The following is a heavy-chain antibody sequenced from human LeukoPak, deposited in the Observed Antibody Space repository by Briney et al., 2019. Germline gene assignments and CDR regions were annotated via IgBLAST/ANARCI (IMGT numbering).Heavy chain of an antibody. D-gene: IGHD1-14*01. CDR3: ARDLPEHGVFDI. V-gene: IGHV3-53*01. CDR2: IYSDGRT. CDR1: GFTVSSNY. Sequence: GGSLRLSYAASGFTVSSNYMSWVRQAPGKGLEWVSEIYSDGRTYYAASVKGRFSISRDNSKNTVYLQMNSLRAEDTAVYYCARDLPEHGVFDIWGQGTMVTVSS. J-gene: IGHJ3*02.